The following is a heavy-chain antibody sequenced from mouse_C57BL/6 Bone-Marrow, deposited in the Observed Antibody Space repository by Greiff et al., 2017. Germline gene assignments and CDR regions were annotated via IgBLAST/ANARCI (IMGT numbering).Heavy chain of an antibody. D-gene: IGHD1-1*01. CDR3: ARGGDLCYSSRPDWYFDF. V-gene: IGHV1-9*01. CDR1: GYSFTGYW. CDR2: ILPGSGST. J-gene: IGHJ1*03. Sequence: QVQLQQSGAELMKPGASVTLSCKATGYSFTGYWLEWVKQRPGHGLEWIGEILPGSGSTNYNEKFKGKATFTADTSYKAADMQLSILTTEVSAIYYWARGGDLCYSSRPDWYFDFWGTGTTVTVSS.